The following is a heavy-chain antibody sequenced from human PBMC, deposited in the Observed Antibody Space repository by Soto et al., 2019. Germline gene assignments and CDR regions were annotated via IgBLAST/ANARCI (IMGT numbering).Heavy chain of an antibody. V-gene: IGHV4-31*03. CDR3: ARGVLY. Sequence: QVQLQESGPGLVKPSQTLSLTCTVSGGSISSGGYFWSWIRQPPGKGLEWIGNIFYSGTTYYNPSHTSRVTISVDTSKHQFSLKLSPVTAADTAVYFCARGVLYWGQGTLVTVSS. CDR1: GGSISSGGYF. J-gene: IGHJ4*02. CDR2: IFYSGTT.